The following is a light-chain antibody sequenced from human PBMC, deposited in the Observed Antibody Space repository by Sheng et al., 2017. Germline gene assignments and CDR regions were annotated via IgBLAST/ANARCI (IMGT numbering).Light chain of an antibody. V-gene: IGKV1-6*01. CDR1: QAIRND. CDR2: AAS. Sequence: AIQMTQSPSSLSASVGDRVTITCRAGQAIRNDLVWFQQKPGKAPKRLIYAASSLESGVPSRFSGSGSGTNFSLTISSLQLEDFATYYCLQDYRYPYTFGQGTKLDI. CDR3: LQDYRYPYT. J-gene: IGKJ2*01.